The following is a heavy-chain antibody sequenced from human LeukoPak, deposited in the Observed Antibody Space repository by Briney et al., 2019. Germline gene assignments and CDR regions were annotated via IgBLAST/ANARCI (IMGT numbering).Heavy chain of an antibody. J-gene: IGHJ4*02. D-gene: IGHD3-10*01. CDR1: GGSISSYY. CDR3: ARDGSGSGRPFDC. CDR2: IYTSGST. Sequence: SETLSLTCTVSGGSISSYYWSWIRQPAGEGLEWIGRIYTSGSTNYNPSLQSRVNMSIDTSKNQFSLKLTSVTAADTAVDYCARDGSGSGRPFDCWGQGTLVTVSS. V-gene: IGHV4-4*07.